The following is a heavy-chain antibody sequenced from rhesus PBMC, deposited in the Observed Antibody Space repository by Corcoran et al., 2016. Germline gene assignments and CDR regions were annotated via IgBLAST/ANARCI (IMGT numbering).Heavy chain of an antibody. J-gene: IGHJ5-1*01. V-gene: IGHV3S16*01. CDR2: ISSASSYI. CDR1: GFTFSDYY. Sequence: EVQLVESGGGLVQPGGSLRLSCAASGFTFSDYYMSWVRQAPGKGLEWVSSISSASSYIYYTDSVKVLFTICRDKAKNSLSLKMNSMKTEDTAVYYCTRDSWNYWGRFDVWGPGVLVTVSS. D-gene: IGHD1-1-1*01. CDR3: TRDSWNYWGRFDV.